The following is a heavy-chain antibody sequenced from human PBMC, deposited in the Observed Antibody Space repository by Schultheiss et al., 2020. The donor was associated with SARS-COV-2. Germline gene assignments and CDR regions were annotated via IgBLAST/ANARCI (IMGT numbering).Heavy chain of an antibody. CDR3: ARGTPSGDYED. V-gene: IGHV1-69*13. Sequence: SVKVSCKASGGTFSSYAISWVRQAPGQGLEWMGGIIPIFGTANYAQKFQGRVTITADESTSTAYMELRSLRSDDTAVYYCARGTPSGDYEDWGQGTLVTVSS. CDR2: IIPIFGTA. J-gene: IGHJ4*02. D-gene: IGHD4-17*01. CDR1: GGTFSSYA.